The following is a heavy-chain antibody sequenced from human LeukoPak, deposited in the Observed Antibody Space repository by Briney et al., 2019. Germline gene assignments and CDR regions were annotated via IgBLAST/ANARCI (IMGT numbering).Heavy chain of an antibody. D-gene: IGHD6-19*01. J-gene: IGHJ4*02. CDR1: GFTFHDYA. CDR3: AKDSASSVAGLLLNY. CDR2: ISRNSNNI. Sequence: GGSLRLSCAASGFTFHDYAMHWVRQAPGKGLEWVSGISRNSNNIVYADSVKGRFTISRDSAKSSLYLQMNSLRAEDTAFYYCAKDSASSVAGLLLNYWGQGTLVIVSS. V-gene: IGHV3-9*01.